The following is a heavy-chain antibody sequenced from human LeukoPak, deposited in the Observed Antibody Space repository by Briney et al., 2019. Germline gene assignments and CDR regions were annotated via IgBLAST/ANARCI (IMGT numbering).Heavy chain of an antibody. V-gene: IGHV4-30-2*01. CDR2: IYHSGST. CDR1: GGSISSGGYS. Sequence: SETLSLTCAVSGGSISSGGYSWSWIRQPPGKGLEWIGYIYHSGSTYYNPSLKSRVTISVDRSKNQFSLKLSSVTAADTAVYYCATASGGLWSSDDDASDIWGQGTMVTVSS. D-gene: IGHD5-18*01. CDR3: ATASGGLWSSDDDASDI. J-gene: IGHJ3*02.